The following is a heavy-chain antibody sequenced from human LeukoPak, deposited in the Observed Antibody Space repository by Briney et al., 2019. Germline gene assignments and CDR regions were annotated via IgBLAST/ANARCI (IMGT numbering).Heavy chain of an antibody. Sequence: GSSVKVSCKASGGTFSSYAISWVRQAPGQGLDWMGRIIPILGIANYAQKFQGRVTITADKSTSTAYMELSSLRSEDTAVYYCARARQVRGVIGYYYYGMDVWGQGTTVTVSS. CDR2: IIPILGIA. V-gene: IGHV1-69*04. D-gene: IGHD3-10*01. CDR1: GGTFSSYA. J-gene: IGHJ6*02. CDR3: ARARQVRGVIGYYYYGMDV.